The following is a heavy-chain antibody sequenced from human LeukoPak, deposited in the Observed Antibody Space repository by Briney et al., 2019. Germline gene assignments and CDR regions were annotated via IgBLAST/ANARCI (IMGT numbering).Heavy chain of an antibody. CDR1: GGSISSYY. D-gene: IGHD6-13*01. Sequence: SETLSLTCTVSGGSISSYYWSWIRQPPGKGLEWIGYIYYSGSTNYNPSLKSRVTIPVDTSKNQFSLKLTSVTAADTAVYYCARSLFRGSSSWKGWFDPWGHGILVTVSS. V-gene: IGHV4-59*12. J-gene: IGHJ5*02. CDR2: IYYSGST. CDR3: ARSLFRGSSSWKGWFDP.